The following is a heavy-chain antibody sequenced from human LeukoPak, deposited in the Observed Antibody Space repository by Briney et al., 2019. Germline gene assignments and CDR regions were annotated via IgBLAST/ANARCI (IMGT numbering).Heavy chain of an antibody. CDR2: ISGSGGRT. CDR1: GFTFSSYI. J-gene: IGHJ4*02. V-gene: IGHV3-23*01. D-gene: IGHD1-26*01. CDR3: AKAFSGTLEFDY. Sequence: GGSLRLSCAASGFTFSSYIMSWVRQAPGKGLEWVSTISGSGGRTNYADSGKGRFTISRDNSKNTLYLQVNSLRAEDTAVYYCAKAFSGTLEFDYWGQGTLVTVSS.